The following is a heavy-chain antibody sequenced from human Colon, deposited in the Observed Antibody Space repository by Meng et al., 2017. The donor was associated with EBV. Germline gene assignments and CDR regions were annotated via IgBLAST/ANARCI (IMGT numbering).Heavy chain of an antibody. J-gene: IGHJ4*02. CDR3: GRDQGRELINH. Sequence: VQLQDSGPVLVKPSGTLSLTCTVSGDSISSDIWWSWVRQPPGKGLEWIGEVYHRGDTNYNPSLKSRVDISVDKSKNQFYLSLFSVTAADTAVYYCGRDQGRELINHWGQGTLVTVSS. CDR2: VYHRGDT. V-gene: IGHV4-4*02. CDR1: GDSISSDIW. D-gene: IGHD1-7*01.